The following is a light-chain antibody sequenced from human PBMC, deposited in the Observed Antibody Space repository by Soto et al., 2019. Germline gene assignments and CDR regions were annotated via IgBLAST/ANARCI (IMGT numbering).Light chain of an antibody. CDR1: QSVSSSY. Sequence: ELVLTQSPGTMSLYTVARARLSGSSSQSVSSSYLAWYQQKTGQAPWLLLYGASSRATSIPDRFSGSGSGTDFTLTISRLEPEDFAVYYCQQHNDRPPITCGKGPRREIK. CDR2: GAS. J-gene: IGKJ5*01. CDR3: QQHNDRPPIT. V-gene: IGKV3D-20*02.